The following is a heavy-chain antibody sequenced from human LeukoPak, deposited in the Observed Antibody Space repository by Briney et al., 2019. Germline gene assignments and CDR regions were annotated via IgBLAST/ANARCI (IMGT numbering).Heavy chain of an antibody. CDR3: TTDPGDDFWSGYPY. CDR1: GFTFSNAW. CDR2: IKSKTDGGTT. V-gene: IGHV3-15*01. Sequence: GVSLRLSCAASGFTFSNAWMSWVRQAPGKGLEGVGRIKSKTDGGTTDYAAPVKGRFTISRDDSKNTLYLQMNSLNTEDTAVYYCTTDPGDDFWSGYPYWGQGTLVTVSS. J-gene: IGHJ4*02. D-gene: IGHD3-3*01.